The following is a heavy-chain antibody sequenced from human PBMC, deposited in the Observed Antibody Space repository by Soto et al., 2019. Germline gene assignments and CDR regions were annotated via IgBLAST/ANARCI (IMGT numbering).Heavy chain of an antibody. CDR3: ARLEGLATISYYFDF. CDR2: ISYSGST. CDR1: GDSISSSAYL. V-gene: IGHV4-39*01. Sequence: SETLSLTCTVSGDSISSSAYLWGWIRQPPGKGLEWIGSISYSGSTYYNPSLNGRVTISVDTSKSQFSLRLSSVTAADTAVYFCARLEGLATISYYFDFWGQGALVTVSS. D-gene: IGHD3-9*01. J-gene: IGHJ4*02.